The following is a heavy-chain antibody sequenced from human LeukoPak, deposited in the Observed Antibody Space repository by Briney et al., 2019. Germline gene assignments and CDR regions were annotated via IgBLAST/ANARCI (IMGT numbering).Heavy chain of an antibody. Sequence: SETLSLTCTVSGGSISSGSYYWSWIRQPAGKGLEWIGRIYTSGSTNYNPSLKSRVTISVDTSKNQFSLKLSSVTAADTAVYYCAREGPLATVTTRGYYYYMDVWGKGTTVTVSS. D-gene: IGHD4-11*01. CDR1: GGSISSGSYY. V-gene: IGHV4-61*02. CDR2: IYTSGST. J-gene: IGHJ6*03. CDR3: AREGPLATVTTRGYYYYMDV.